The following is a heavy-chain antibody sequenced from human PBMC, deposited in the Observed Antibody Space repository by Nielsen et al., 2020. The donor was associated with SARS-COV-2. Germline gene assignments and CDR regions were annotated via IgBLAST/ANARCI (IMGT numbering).Heavy chain of an antibody. J-gene: IGHJ4*02. CDR3: ARVDYYGSGSYYDEFYYFDY. V-gene: IGHV1-69*04. D-gene: IGHD3-10*01. CDR1: GGTFSSYA. Sequence: SVKVSYKASGGTFSSYAISWVRQAPGQGLEWMGRIIPILGIANYAQKFQGRVTITADKSTSTAYMELSSLRSEDTAVYYCARVDYYGSGSYYDEFYYFDYWGQGTLVTVSS. CDR2: IIPILGIA.